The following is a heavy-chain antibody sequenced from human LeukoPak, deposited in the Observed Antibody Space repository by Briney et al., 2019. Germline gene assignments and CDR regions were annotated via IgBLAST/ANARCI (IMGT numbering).Heavy chain of an antibody. Sequence: GGSLRLSCAAPGFSFDDYAIHWVRQAPGKGLEWVSLISGDGGSTFYADSVKGRFTISRDNSKNSLYLQMSSLRSEDTALYYCARESDSSGWHDSWGQGTLVTVSS. CDR2: ISGDGGST. V-gene: IGHV3-43*02. D-gene: IGHD3-22*01. CDR1: GFSFDDYA. J-gene: IGHJ5*01. CDR3: ARESDSSGWHDS.